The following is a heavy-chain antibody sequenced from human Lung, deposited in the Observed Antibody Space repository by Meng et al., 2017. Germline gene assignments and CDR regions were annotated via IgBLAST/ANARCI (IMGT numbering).Heavy chain of an antibody. D-gene: IGHD4-11*01. CDR1: GGAFSDYY. J-gene: IGHJ4*02. CDR2: INHSGST. CDR3: ARGPTTMAHDFDY. Sequence: QVLYLQWGYVLLKPLEILSLTCVFSGGAFSDYYWSWIRQPPGKGLEWIGEINHSGSTNYNPSLESRATISVDTSQNNLSLKLSSVTAADSAVYYSARGPTTMAHDFDYWGQGTLVTVSS. V-gene: IGHV4-34*01.